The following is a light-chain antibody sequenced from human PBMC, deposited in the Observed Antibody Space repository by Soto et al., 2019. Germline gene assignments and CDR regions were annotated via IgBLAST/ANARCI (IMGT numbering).Light chain of an antibody. CDR2: RNN. CDR3: AAWDDSLNGVGV. J-gene: IGLJ3*02. Sequence: QYVLTQPPSASGTPGQRVTISCSGSSSNIGSNTVNWYQQLPGTAPKLLIYRNNQRPSGVPDRFSGSKSGTSASLAISGLHSEDEADYYCAAWDDSLNGVGVFGGGTTLTVL. V-gene: IGLV1-44*01. CDR1: SSNIGSNT.